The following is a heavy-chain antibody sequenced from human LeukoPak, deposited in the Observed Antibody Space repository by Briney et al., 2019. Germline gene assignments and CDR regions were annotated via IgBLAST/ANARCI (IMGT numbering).Heavy chain of an antibody. CDR3: ARGQIWFDY. CDR2: IYYSGST. J-gene: IGHJ4*02. Sequence: SETLSLTCTVSGYSNSSGYYWSWIRQPPGKGLEWIGYIYYSGSTNYNPSLKSRVTISVDTSKNQFSLKLSSVTAADTAVYYCARGQIWFDYWGQGTLVTVSS. CDR1: GYSNSSGYY. V-gene: IGHV4-61*01. D-gene: IGHD3-16*01.